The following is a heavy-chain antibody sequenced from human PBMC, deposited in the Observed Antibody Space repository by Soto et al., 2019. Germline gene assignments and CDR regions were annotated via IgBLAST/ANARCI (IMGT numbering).Heavy chain of an antibody. CDR1: GGTFSSYA. CDR3: ARDMSRGLQGYFDY. J-gene: IGHJ4*02. CDR2: IIPIFGTA. Sequence: SVKVSCKASGGTFSSYAISWVRQAPGQGLEWMGGIIPIFGTANYAQKFQGRVTITADESTSTAYMELSSLRSEDTAVYYCARDMSRGLQGYFDYWGQGTLVTVSS. V-gene: IGHV1-69*13. D-gene: IGHD3-10*01.